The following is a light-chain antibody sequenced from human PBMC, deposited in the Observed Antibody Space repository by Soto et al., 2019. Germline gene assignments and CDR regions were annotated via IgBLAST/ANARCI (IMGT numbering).Light chain of an antibody. CDR2: DVN. V-gene: IGLV2-14*01. CDR3: SSHSSSSTLVV. CDR1: SSDIGGYDY. J-gene: IGLJ2*01. Sequence: QSALTQPASVSGSPGQSITISCTGTSSDIGGYDYVSWYQQHPGQAPKLMIYDVNNRPSGVSNRFSGSKSGNTASLTISGLQAEDEADYYCSSHSSSSTLVVFGGGTKLTVL.